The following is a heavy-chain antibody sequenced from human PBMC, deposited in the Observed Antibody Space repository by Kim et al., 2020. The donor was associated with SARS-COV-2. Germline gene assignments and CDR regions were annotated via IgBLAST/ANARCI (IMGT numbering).Heavy chain of an antibody. CDR3: ARANIHSYFYAMDV. Sequence: NPSLRRRVTISVDTSKNQFSLELSFVTAADTAMYYCARANIHSYFYAMDVWGLGTAVTVSS. V-gene: IGHV4-39*01. J-gene: IGHJ6*02.